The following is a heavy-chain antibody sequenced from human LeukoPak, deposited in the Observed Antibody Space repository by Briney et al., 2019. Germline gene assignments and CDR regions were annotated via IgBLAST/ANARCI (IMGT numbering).Heavy chain of an antibody. CDR3: ARDQGITMVGRLTYYYFYKDV. J-gene: IGHJ6*03. CDR1: GFTFDDYG. Sequence: GVSLTLSCAASGFTFDDYGMSWLRQAPGKGLEWFSGINRSGGNTGYADSVKGRITISRDNAKNSLYLQMNRLRAEDTALYYCARDQGITMVGRLTYYYFYKDVWGKGKAVTV. D-gene: IGHD3-10*01. CDR2: INRSGGNT. V-gene: IGHV3-20*04.